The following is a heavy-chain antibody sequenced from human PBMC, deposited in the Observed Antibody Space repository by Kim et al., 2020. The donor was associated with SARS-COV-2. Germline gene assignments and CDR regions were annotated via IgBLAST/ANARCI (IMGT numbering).Heavy chain of an antibody. D-gene: IGHD5-12*01. J-gene: IGHJ6*02. CDR3: ARGLDIVATTPYYYYGMDV. Sequence: ASVKVSCKASGYTFTSYAMHWVRQAPGQRLEWMGWINAGNGNTKYSQKFQGRVTITRDTSASTAYMELSSLRSEDTAVYYCARGLDIVATTPYYYYGMDVWGQGTTVTVSS. CDR2: INAGNGNT. CDR1: GYTFTSYA. V-gene: IGHV1-3*01.